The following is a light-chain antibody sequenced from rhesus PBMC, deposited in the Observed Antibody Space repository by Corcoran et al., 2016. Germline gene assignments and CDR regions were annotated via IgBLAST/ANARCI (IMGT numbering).Light chain of an antibody. J-gene: IGKJ4*01. CDR1: ENVNNY. V-gene: IGKV1-74*01. Sequence: DIQMTQSPSSLSASVGDRVTITCRASENVNNYLNWYQQKQWKAPKLLIYKASTLQSGVPSRFSGSGSGTDYTFTISSLQSEDVATYYCQHNYGTPLTFGGGTKVEIK. CDR2: KAS. CDR3: QHNYGTPLT.